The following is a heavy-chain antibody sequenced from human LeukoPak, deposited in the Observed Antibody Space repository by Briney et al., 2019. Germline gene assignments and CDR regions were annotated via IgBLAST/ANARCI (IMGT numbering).Heavy chain of an antibody. V-gene: IGHV3-30*18. D-gene: IGHD3-22*01. Sequence: QPGRSLRLSCAASGFTFSSYGIRWVRQSPGKGLEWVAVVSYLGDDQFYAESVKGRFTISRDNSKKTVFLQMNSLRGEDTAVYYCAKDRSSGPHYYYGMDVWGRGTTVIVSS. CDR3: AKDRSSGPHYYYGMDV. CDR1: GFTFSSYG. J-gene: IGHJ6*02. CDR2: VSYLGDDQ.